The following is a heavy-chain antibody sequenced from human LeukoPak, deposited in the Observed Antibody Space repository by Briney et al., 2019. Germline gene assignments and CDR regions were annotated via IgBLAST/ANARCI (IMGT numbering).Heavy chain of an antibody. Sequence: PGRSLRLSCAASGLTFSSYAMHWVRQAPGKGLEWMAVISYDGSNKYYADSVKGRFTISGDKSKNTLYLQMNSLRPEDTAFYYCARGPGPIAGAKNPFDIWGQGTMVTVSS. CDR2: ISYDGSNK. J-gene: IGHJ3*02. D-gene: IGHD1-26*01. CDR3: ARGPGPIAGAKNPFDI. V-gene: IGHV3-30*01. CDR1: GLTFSSYA.